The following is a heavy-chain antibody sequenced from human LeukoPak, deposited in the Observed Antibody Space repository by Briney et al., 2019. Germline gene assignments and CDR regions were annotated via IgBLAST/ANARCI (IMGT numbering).Heavy chain of an antibody. CDR3: ARSNRSLEEFDY. J-gene: IGHJ4*02. CDR2: ISNSGRTQ. Sequence: PGGSLRLSCAASGFTLSSYDTNWVRQAPGKGLEWVSYISNSGRTQYYADSVKGRFTISRDNAKNSLYLQMDSLSAEDTAVYYCARSNRSLEEFDYWGEGTLVTVS. D-gene: IGHD1-14*01. CDR1: GFTLSSYD. V-gene: IGHV3-48*03.